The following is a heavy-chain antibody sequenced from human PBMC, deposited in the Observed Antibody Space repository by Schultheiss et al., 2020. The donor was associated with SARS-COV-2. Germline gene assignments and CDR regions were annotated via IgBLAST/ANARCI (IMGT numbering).Heavy chain of an antibody. V-gene: IGHV4-59*01. CDR2: IYYSGST. D-gene: IGHD3-16*02. CDR1: GGSISSYY. J-gene: IGHJ4*02. Sequence: SQTLSLTCTVSGGSISSYYWSWIRQPPGKGLEWIGYIYYSGSTNYNPSLKSRVTISVDTSKNQFSLKLSSVTAADTAVYYCARPVYIWGSYRLGYFDYWGQGTLVTVSS. CDR3: ARPVYIWGSYRLGYFDY.